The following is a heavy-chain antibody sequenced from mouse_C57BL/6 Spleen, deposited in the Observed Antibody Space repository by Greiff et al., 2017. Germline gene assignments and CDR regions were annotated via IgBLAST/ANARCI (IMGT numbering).Heavy chain of an antibody. CDR2: SYPGSGST. CDR3: AREGATEWYYFDY. D-gene: IGHD3-1*01. V-gene: IGHV1-55*01. Sequence: QVQLQQPGAELVKPGASVKMSCKASGYTFTSYWITWVKQRPGQGLEWIGDSYPGSGSTNYNEKFKSKATLTVDTSSSTAYMQLSSLTSEDSAVYYCAREGATEWYYFDYWGQGTTLTVSS. CDR1: GYTFTSYW. J-gene: IGHJ2*01.